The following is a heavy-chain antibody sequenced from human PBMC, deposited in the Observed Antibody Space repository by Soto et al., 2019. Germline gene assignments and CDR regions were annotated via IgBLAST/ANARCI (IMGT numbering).Heavy chain of an antibody. CDR1: GFTFSSYA. CDR3: ARDYRDGYFDY. V-gene: IGHV3-30-3*01. J-gene: IGHJ4*02. Sequence: FAASGFTFSSYAMHWVRQAPGKGLEWVAVISYDGSNKYYADSVKGRFTISRDNSKNTLYLQMNSLRAEDTAAYYCARDYRDGYFDYWGQGTLVTVSS. CDR2: ISYDGSNK.